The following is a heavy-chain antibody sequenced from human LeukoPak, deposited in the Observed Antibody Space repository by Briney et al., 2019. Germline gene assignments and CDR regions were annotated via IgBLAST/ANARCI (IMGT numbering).Heavy chain of an antibody. Sequence: PGWSLRLSCAASGFSFSTYGMHWVRQAPGKGLEGVTFICSDGNEKYYAVSVKGRFTIYRVNSKRTLFLQMNSLRGEDTAVYYCSKERDRRGYFDYWGQGTLVTVSS. J-gene: IGHJ4*02. V-gene: IGHV3-30*02. CDR1: GFSFSTYG. CDR3: SKERDRRGYFDY. D-gene: IGHD2-15*01. CDR2: ICSDGNEK.